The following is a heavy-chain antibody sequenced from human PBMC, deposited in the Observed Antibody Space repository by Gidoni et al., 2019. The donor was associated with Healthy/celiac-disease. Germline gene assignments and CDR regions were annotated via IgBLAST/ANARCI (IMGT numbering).Heavy chain of an antibody. CDR2: IYYIGST. CDR3: ARDLGYSSGWDTLRGAFDI. CDR1: GGSISRSY. J-gene: IGHJ3*02. V-gene: IGHV4-59*01. D-gene: IGHD6-19*01. Sequence: QVQLQESGPGLVQPSETLSLTCTFSGGSISRSYWSWIRPPPGKGLEWIGYIYYIGSTNYNPSLKSRVTISVDTSKNQFSLKLSSVTAADTAGYYCARDLGYSSGWDTLRGAFDIWGQGTMVTVSS.